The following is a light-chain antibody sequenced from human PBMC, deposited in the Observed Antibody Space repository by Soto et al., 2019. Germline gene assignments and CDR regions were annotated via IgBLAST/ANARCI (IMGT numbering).Light chain of an antibody. J-gene: IGKJ5*01. Sequence: IRFTKSPVTLSLYPGERATLFCWASHSVTTHLAWFQQRPGQTPRLLISGASMRATGVPVRFSGSGSGTDFTLTISRLEPEDFAVYYCPHYGETPITFCLRTRPENK. V-gene: IGKV3-11*01. CDR2: GAS. CDR1: HSVTTH. CDR3: PHYGETPIT.